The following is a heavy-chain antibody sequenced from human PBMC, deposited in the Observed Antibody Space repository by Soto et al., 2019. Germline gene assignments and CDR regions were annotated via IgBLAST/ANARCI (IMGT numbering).Heavy chain of an antibody. CDR3: ARHGGTTSETKRGFDI. J-gene: IGHJ3*02. D-gene: IGHD2-2*01. CDR1: GGSFSSSTYY. Sequence: QLQLQESGPGLVKPSETLSLTCAVSGGSFSSSTYYWDWIRQPPGKGLEWIGSVSYRDSTYYNPPLKYRVTISVDTSQNQFSLRVNSVTAADTAVYYCARHGGTTSETKRGFDIWGQGTMVTVSS. V-gene: IGHV4-39*01. CDR2: VSYRDST.